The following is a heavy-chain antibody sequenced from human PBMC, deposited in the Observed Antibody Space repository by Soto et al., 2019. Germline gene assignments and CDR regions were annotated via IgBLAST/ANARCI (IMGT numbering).Heavy chain of an antibody. CDR3: ARGYPNYSNFAY. V-gene: IGHV3-74*01. Sequence: EVQLVESGGGLFQPEGSLRLSCEASGFTFSNYWMHWVRQAPGKGLVWVSRINNDGGDPIYADSVKGRFTISRDNAKNTVYLQMNSLRAEDTAVYYCARGYPNYSNFAYWGQGSLVTVSS. J-gene: IGHJ4*02. CDR2: INNDGGDP. D-gene: IGHD2-21*01. CDR1: GFTFSNYW.